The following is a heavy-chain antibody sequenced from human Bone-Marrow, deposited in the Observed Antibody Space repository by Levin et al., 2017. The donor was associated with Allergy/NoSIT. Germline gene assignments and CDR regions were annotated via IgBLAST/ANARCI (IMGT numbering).Heavy chain of an antibody. CDR3: AKRQYSVATHPFDF. Sequence: PGGSLRLSCSASGFNFGTYAMSWVRQAPGKGLEWISSMTGTGGTIYYADSVKGRFTISRDNPKNTLYLQMNALGAEDTARYFCAKRQYSVATHPFDFWGQGTLVTVSS. J-gene: IGHJ4*02. D-gene: IGHD4-11*01. CDR2: MTGTGGTI. CDR1: GFNFGTYA. V-gene: IGHV3-23*01.